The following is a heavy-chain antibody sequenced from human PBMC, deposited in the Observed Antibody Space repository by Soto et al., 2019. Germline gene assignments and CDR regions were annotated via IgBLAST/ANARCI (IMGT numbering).Heavy chain of an antibody. CDR2: ISHSSSYI. CDR1: GFMLGSFS. J-gene: IGHJ5*02. Sequence: PGGSLRLSCVASGFMLGSFSMNWVRQAPGKGLEWVSSISHSSSYIYYADSVKGRFTISRDNAKNSLYLQMNSLRAEDTAIYYCARSSVAAVGRVGFDTWGQGTLVTVS. V-gene: IGHV3-21*01. D-gene: IGHD2-2*01. CDR3: ARSSVAAVGRVGFDT.